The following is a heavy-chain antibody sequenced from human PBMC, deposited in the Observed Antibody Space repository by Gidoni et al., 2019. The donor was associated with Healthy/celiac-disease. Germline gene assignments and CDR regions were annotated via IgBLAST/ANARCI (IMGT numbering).Heavy chain of an antibody. CDR1: GGSISSSSYY. V-gene: IGHV4-39*01. Sequence: QLQLQQSGPGLVTPSETLSLTCTVSGGSISSSSYYWGWIRQTPGKGLEWIGIIYYSGSTYYNPSLKRRFTISVDTSKNQFSLKLSSVTAADTAVYYCARITDYYGMDVWGQGTTVTVSS. CDR3: ARITDYYGMDV. D-gene: IGHD1-20*01. J-gene: IGHJ6*02. CDR2: IYYSGST.